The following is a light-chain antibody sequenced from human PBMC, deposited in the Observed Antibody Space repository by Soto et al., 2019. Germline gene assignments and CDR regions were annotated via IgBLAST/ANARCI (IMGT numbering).Light chain of an antibody. J-gene: IGLJ2*01. Sequence: QAVVTQPASVSGSPGQSITISCTGTSSDIGGYNYVSWYQQHPGKAPQLMIYDVSNRPSGLSNRFSGSKSGNTASLTISGLQAEDAADYYCSSYTTISTVVFGGGTQLTVL. CDR2: DVS. V-gene: IGLV2-14*03. CDR1: SSDIGGYNY. CDR3: SSYTTISTVV.